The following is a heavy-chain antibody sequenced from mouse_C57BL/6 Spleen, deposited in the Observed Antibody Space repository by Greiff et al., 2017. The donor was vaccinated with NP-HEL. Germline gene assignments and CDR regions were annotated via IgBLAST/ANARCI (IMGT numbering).Heavy chain of an antibody. V-gene: IGHV5-15*04. CDR3: ARDGGYYAMDY. J-gene: IGHJ4*01. CDR1: GFTFSDYG. CDR2: ISNLAYSI. Sequence: EVKVEESGGGLVQPGGSLKLSCAASGFTFSDYGMAWVRQAPRKGPEWVAFISNLAYSIYYADTVTGRFTISRENAKNTLYLEMSSLRSEDTAMYYCARDGGYYAMDYWGQGTSVTVSS.